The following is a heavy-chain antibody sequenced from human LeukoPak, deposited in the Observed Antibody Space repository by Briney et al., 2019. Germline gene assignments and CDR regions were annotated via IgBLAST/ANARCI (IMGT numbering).Heavy chain of an antibody. CDR3: ARTYGSGSLDY. J-gene: IGHJ4*02. D-gene: IGHD2-15*01. CDR2: ISGRGEAI. CDR1: GFTFSNHN. V-gene: IGHV3-48*01. Sequence: KPGGSLRLSCAASGFTFSNHNMDWVRQAPGKGLEWISYISGRGEAILYADSVQGRFTISRDNAKNSIYLQMNGLTAEDTAVYYCARTYGSGSLDYGGQGTLVTVSS.